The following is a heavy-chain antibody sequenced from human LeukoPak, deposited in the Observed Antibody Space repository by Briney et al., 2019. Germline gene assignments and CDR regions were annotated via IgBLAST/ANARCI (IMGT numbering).Heavy chain of an antibody. V-gene: IGHV3-30*02. CDR3: AKGPTHGNWNYMRSQEDLDI. J-gene: IGHJ3*02. CDR1: GFPFTSCG. Sequence: QSGGSLRLSCAASGFPFTSCGMHWVRQAPGKGLEWVAFIRYDGSHKYYADSVKGRFTISRDNPKNTLYLQMNSLRLEDTAVYFCAKGPTHGNWNYMRSQEDLDIWGQGTMVTVSS. CDR2: IRYDGSHK. D-gene: IGHD1-7*01.